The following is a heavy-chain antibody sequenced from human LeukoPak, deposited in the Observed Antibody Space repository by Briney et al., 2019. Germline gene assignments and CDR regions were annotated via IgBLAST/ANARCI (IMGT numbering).Heavy chain of an antibody. CDR2: IYSGGDT. J-gene: IGHJ4*02. CDR1: GFTVSSNY. CDR3: ARALRRGGSYQGSDY. Sequence: GGSLRLSCAASGFTVSSNYMGWVRQAPGKGLEWVSVIYSGGDTYYADSVKGRFTISRDNSKNMIYLEMSSLKAEDTAVYYCARALRRGGSYQGSDYWGQGTLVTVSS. V-gene: IGHV3-66*01. D-gene: IGHD1-26*01.